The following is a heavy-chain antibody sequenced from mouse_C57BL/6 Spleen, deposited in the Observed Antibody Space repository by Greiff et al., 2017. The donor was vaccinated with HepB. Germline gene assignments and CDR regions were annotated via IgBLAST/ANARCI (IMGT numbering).Heavy chain of an antibody. J-gene: IGHJ4*01. CDR3: ARYWYYDGYYVDAMDY. Sequence: QVQLKQPGTELVKPGASVKLSCKASGYTFTSYWMHWVKQRPGQGLEWIGNINPSNGGTNYNEKFKSKATLTVDKSSSTAYMQLSSLTSEDSAVYYCARYWYYDGYYVDAMDYWGQGTSVTVSS. CDR2: INPSNGGT. V-gene: IGHV1-53*01. D-gene: IGHD2-3*01. CDR1: GYTFTSYW.